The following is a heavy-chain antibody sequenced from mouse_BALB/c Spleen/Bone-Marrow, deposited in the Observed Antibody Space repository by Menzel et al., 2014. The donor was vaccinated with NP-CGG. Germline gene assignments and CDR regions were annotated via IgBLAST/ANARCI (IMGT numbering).Heavy chain of an antibody. CDR1: GFSLTSYG. J-gene: IGHJ4*01. CDR2: IWSDGST. CDR3: ARNYYGNYAMDY. V-gene: IGHV2-6*02. D-gene: IGHD1-1*02. Sequence: VQLQQSGPGLVAPSQSLSIPCTVSGFSLTSYGVHWVCQPPGKGLEWLVVIWSDGSTTYNSALKSRLSISKDNSKSQVFLKMNSLQTDDTAMYYCARNYYGNYAMDYWGQGTSVTVSS.